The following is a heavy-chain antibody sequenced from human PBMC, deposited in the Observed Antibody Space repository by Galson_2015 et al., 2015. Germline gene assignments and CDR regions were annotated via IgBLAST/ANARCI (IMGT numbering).Heavy chain of an antibody. J-gene: IGHJ3*02. CDR3: ARAHVVITIPFDAFDI. V-gene: IGHV4-61*02. D-gene: IGHD3-22*01. CDR1: GGSLSSGSYY. CDR2: IYTSGST. Sequence: TLSLTCTVSGGSLSSGSYYWSWIRQPAGKGLEWIGRIYTSGSTNYNPSLKSRVTISVDTSKNQFSLKLSSVTAADTAVYYCARAHVVITIPFDAFDIWGQGTMVTVSS.